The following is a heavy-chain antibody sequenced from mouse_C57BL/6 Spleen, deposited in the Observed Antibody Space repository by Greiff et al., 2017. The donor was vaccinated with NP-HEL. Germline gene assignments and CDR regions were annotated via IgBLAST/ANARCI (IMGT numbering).Heavy chain of an antibody. D-gene: IGHD1-1*02. Sequence: ESGPGLVKPSQSLSLTCSVTGYSITSGYYWNWIRQFPGNKLEWMGYISYDGSNNYNPSLKNRISITRDTSKNQFFLKLNSVTTEDSATYYCARKGGLHWYFDVWGTGTTVTVSS. CDR1: GYSITSGYY. CDR3: ARKGGLHWYFDV. CDR2: ISYDGSN. V-gene: IGHV3-6*01. J-gene: IGHJ1*03.